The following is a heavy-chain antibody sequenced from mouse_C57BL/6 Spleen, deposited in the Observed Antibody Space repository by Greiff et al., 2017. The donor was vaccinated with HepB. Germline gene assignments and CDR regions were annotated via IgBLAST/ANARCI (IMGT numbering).Heavy chain of an antibody. CDR2: IYPGSGST. V-gene: IGHV1-55*01. CDR1: GYTFTSYW. Sequence: QVQLKQPGAELVKPGASVKMSCKASGYTFTSYWITWVKQRPGQGLEWIGDIYPGSGSTNYNEKFKSKATLTVDTSSSTAYMQLSSLTSEDSAVYYCATYSNYVWYFDVWGTGTTVTVSS. J-gene: IGHJ1*03. CDR3: ATYSNYVWYFDV. D-gene: IGHD2-5*01.